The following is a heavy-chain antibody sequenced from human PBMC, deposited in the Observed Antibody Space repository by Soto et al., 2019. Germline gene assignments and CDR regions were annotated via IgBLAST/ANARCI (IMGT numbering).Heavy chain of an antibody. Sequence: EVQLVESGGGLVQPGRSLRLSCAVSGFRFDGYAMHWVRQAPGKGLEWVSGISWNSGIIGYADSVKGRFTISRDNAENSLYLHMNSLRVEDTALYYCAKDDYADSNGSHFDYWGQGTQVTVSS. J-gene: IGHJ4*02. D-gene: IGHD3-22*01. CDR2: ISWNSGII. CDR3: AKDDYADSNGSHFDY. V-gene: IGHV3-9*01. CDR1: GFRFDGYA.